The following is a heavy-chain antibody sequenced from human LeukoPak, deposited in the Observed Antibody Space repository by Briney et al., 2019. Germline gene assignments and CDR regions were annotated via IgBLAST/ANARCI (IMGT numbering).Heavy chain of an antibody. D-gene: IGHD6-19*01. V-gene: IGHV3-23*01. Sequence: GRSLRLSCAASGFTFSSYAMSWVRQAPGKGLEWVSAISGSGGSTYYADSVKGRFTISRDNSKNTLYLQMNSLRAEDTAVYYCAKQVAGTGYYYYYGMDVWGQGTTVTVSS. CDR1: GFTFSSYA. CDR3: AKQVAGTGYYYYYGMDV. CDR2: ISGSGGST. J-gene: IGHJ6*02.